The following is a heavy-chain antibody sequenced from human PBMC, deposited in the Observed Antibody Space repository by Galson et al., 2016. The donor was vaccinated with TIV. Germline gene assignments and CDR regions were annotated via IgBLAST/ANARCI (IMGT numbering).Heavy chain of an antibody. Sequence: TLSLTCTVSDASVSSGVYYWSWIRQPPGKGLEWIGYVYNGGSTRYKPSLKSRVTISIDTSKNQFSLKLNSVTAADTAVYYCARGGSGIAFDIWGQGTMVTVSS. V-gene: IGHV4-61*08. CDR1: DASVSSGVYY. CDR3: ARGGSGIAFDI. CDR2: VYNGGST. J-gene: IGHJ3*02. D-gene: IGHD3-10*01.